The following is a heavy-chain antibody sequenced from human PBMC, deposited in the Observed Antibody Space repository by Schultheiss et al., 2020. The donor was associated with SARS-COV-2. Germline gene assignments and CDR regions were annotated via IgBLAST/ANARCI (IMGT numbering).Heavy chain of an antibody. CDR3: ARDRHIVVVTAIGYYYYGMDV. D-gene: IGHD2-21*02. CDR2: ISAYNGNT. Sequence: ASVKVSCKASGGTFSSYAISWVRQAPGQGLEWMGWISAYNGNTSYAQKLQGRVTMTTDTSTSTAYMELRSLRSDDTAVYYCARDRHIVVVTAIGYYYYGMDVWGQGTTVTVSS. CDR1: GGTFSSYA. J-gene: IGHJ6*02. V-gene: IGHV1-18*01.